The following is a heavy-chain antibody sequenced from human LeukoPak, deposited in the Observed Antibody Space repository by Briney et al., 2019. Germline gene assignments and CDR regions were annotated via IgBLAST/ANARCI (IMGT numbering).Heavy chain of an antibody. Sequence: SETLSLTCAVSGGSIDITNYWSWGRQAPGKGLEWIGEISHSGTTNYSPSLRSRVAMSLDRANNQFSLNLTSVTDADTAVYYCTRENRPFCPFAYWGQGVLVTVSS. CDR1: GGSIDITNY. CDR3: TRENRPFCPFAY. D-gene: IGHD2/OR15-2a*01. CDR2: ISHSGTT. V-gene: IGHV4-4*02. J-gene: IGHJ4*02.